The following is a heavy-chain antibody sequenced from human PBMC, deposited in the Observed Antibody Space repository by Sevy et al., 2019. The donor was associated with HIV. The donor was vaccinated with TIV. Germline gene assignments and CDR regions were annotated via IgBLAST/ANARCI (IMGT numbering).Heavy chain of an antibody. J-gene: IGHJ4*02. CDR1: GGSITSLY. V-gene: IGHV4-59*08. CDR3: VGENAWGRGYS. D-gene: IGHD1-26*01. Sequence: SETLSLTCTVSGGSITSLYWGWIRQPPGKGLEWIANIYYIGNTNYNPPLKSRVTISLDTSKNQFSLRLSSVTAADTAIYYCVGENAWGRGYSWGQGTLVTVSS. CDR2: IYYIGNT.